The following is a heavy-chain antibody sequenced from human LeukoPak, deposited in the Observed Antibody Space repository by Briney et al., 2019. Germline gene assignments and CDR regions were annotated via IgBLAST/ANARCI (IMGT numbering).Heavy chain of an antibody. J-gene: IGHJ4*02. V-gene: IGHV5-51*01. CDR1: GFTLTNYW. D-gene: IGHD4-17*01. CDR3: AGARHGDLRWDY. CDR2: IHSTDSHA. Sequence: LGESLKISCQDSGFTLTNYWIGWVRQMPGKGLEWMGIIHSTDSHAKYSPSFQGQVTISVDKSISTAYLQWRGLKASDTAMYYCAGARHGDLRWDYWGQGTLVTVSS.